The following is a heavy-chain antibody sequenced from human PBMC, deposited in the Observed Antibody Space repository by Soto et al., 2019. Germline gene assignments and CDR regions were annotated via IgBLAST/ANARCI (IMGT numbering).Heavy chain of an antibody. Sequence: GGSLRLSCAASGFTFSSYGMHWVRQAPGKGLEWVAVISYDGSNKYYADSVKGRFTISRDNSKNTLYLQMNSLRAEDTAVYYCASWYYDFWSGPYYYGMDVWGQGTTVTVSS. CDR1: GFTFSSYG. V-gene: IGHV3-30*03. CDR2: ISYDGSNK. CDR3: ASWYYDFWSGPYYYGMDV. J-gene: IGHJ6*02. D-gene: IGHD3-3*01.